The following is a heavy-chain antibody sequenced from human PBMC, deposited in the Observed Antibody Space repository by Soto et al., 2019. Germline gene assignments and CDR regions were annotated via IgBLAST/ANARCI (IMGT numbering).Heavy chain of an antibody. CDR3: ARGGYYDFWSGYYGLRRDNWFDP. Sequence: PSVKVSCKASGYTFTSYGISWVRQAPGQGLEWMGWISAYNGNTNYAQKLQGRVTMTTDTSTSTAYMELRSLRSDDTAVYYCARGGYYDFWSGYYGLRRDNWFDPWGQGTLVTVSS. D-gene: IGHD3-3*01. V-gene: IGHV1-18*04. CDR1: GYTFTSYG. J-gene: IGHJ5*02. CDR2: ISAYNGNT.